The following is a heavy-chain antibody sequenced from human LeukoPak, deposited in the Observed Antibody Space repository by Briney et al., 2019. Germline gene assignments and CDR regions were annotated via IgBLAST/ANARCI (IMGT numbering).Heavy chain of an antibody. J-gene: IGHJ4*02. D-gene: IGHD2-21*02. Sequence: GGSLRLSGAASGFTVSSNCMTWVRQAPGKGLEWVSVIQSGGSTYYADSVKGRFTISRDSSKNTLYLQMNSLRAEDTAVYYCARGTATSSQPFDYWGQGTLVTVSS. CDR2: IQSGGST. V-gene: IGHV3-66*01. CDR1: GFTVSSNC. CDR3: ARGTATSSQPFDY.